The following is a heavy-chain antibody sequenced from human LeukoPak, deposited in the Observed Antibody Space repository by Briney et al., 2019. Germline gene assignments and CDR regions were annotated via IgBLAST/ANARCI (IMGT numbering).Heavy chain of an antibody. CDR1: GFTFSSYG. Sequence: GGSLRLSCAASGFTFSSYGMHWVRQAPGKGLEWVAVISYDGSNKYYADSVKGRFTIPRDNSKNTLYLQMNSLRAEDTAVYYCAKADTAGPYFDYWGQGTLVTVSS. CDR3: AKADTAGPYFDY. D-gene: IGHD5-18*01. CDR2: ISYDGSNK. J-gene: IGHJ4*02. V-gene: IGHV3-30*18.